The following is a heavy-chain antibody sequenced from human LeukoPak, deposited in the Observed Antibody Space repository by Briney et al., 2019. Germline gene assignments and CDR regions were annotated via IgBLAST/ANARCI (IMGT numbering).Heavy chain of an antibody. CDR1: GGTFSSYA. CDR3: ARSLVVVAARVWFDP. J-gene: IGHJ5*02. V-gene: IGHV1-69*13. D-gene: IGHD2-15*01. Sequence: GASVKVSCKASGGTFSSYAISWVRQAPGQGLEWMGGIILIFGTANYAQKFQGRVTITADESTSTAYMELSSLRSEDTAVYYCARSLVVVAARVWFDPWGQGTLVTVSS. CDR2: IILIFGTA.